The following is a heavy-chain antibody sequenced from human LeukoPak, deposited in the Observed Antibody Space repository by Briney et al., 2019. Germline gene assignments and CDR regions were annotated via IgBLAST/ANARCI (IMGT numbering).Heavy chain of an antibody. Sequence: PGGSLRLSCAVSGVTFSRYEMSWVRQAPGKGLEWISFISPSGSTMYYVDSVKGRFIISRDNAKDSLYLQMNSLRVEDTAVYYCARDPRGPDYWGQGTLVTVSS. CDR3: ARDPRGPDY. CDR2: ISPSGSTM. CDR1: GVTFSRYE. J-gene: IGHJ4*02. V-gene: IGHV3-48*03.